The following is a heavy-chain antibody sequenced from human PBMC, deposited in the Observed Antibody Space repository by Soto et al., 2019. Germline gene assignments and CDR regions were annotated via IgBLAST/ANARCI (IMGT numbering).Heavy chain of an antibody. J-gene: IGHJ6*02. V-gene: IGHV1-8*01. D-gene: IGHD2-15*01. CDR2: MNPNSGNT. CDR1: GYTFTSYD. Sequence: ASVKVSCKASGYTFTSYDINWVRQATGQGLEWMGWMNPNSGNTGYAQKFQGRVIMTRNTSISTAYMELSSLRSEDTAVYYCASYSPEMATHTWQSRYYSRGTDVSGQGTTLTVFS. CDR3: ASYSPEMATHTWQSRYYSRGTDV.